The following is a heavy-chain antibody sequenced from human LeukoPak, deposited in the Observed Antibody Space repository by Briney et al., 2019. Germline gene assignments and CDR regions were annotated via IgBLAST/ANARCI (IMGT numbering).Heavy chain of an antibody. CDR1: GGSISSSSYY. D-gene: IGHD3-16*01. V-gene: IGHV4-39*07. CDR2: IYYSGST. CDR3: ATEAATGESDY. Sequence: SETLSLTCTVSGGSISSSSYYWGWIRQPPGKGLEWIGSIYYSGSTYYNPSLKSRVTISVDTSKNQFSLKLSSVTAADTAVYYCATEAATGESDYWGQGTLVTVSS. J-gene: IGHJ4*02.